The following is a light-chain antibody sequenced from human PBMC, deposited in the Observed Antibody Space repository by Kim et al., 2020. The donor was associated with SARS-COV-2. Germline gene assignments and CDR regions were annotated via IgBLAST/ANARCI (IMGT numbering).Light chain of an antibody. CDR1: QSVSNK. CDR3: HQYNDWPPGDT. J-gene: IGKJ2*01. Sequence: GERATRPCRASQSVSNKLVWEVHRPGQPPRPLIYGASARATGVPARFSGRGSGTDCTLTVSRLQSEEFAVYYCHQYNDWPPGDTFGQGTKLGD. V-gene: IGKV3-15*01. CDR2: GAS.